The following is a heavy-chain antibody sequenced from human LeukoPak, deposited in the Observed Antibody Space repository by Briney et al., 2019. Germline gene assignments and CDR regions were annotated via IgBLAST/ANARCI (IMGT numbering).Heavy chain of an antibody. J-gene: IGHJ4*02. CDR2: IYSGGST. D-gene: IGHD3-22*01. Sequence: GGSLRLSCSASGFTVSSNYMSWVRHAPGKGLEGGSVIYSGGSTYYADSVKCRFTIYRDNSKNTLYPQMNSLRAEDTAVYYCARDRADDSNGYYSFRASPYFDNWGQGTLVTVSS. V-gene: IGHV3-66*01. CDR3: ARDRADDSNGYYSFRASPYFDN. CDR1: GFTVSSNY.